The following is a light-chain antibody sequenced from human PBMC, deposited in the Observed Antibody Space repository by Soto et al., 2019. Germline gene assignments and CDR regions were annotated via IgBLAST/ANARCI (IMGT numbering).Light chain of an antibody. J-gene: IGKJ1*01. CDR2: GAS. CDR3: QHYGHARWA. CDR1: QSVTSDY. Sequence: EVVVTQSPCTLSLSPVERATLSCRASQSVTSDYLAWYQQKPGQSPRLLMSGASRRATGVPDRFSGSGSGTDFALTISRLEPEDFAVYYCQHYGHARWAFGQGSKVDIX. V-gene: IGKV3-20*01.